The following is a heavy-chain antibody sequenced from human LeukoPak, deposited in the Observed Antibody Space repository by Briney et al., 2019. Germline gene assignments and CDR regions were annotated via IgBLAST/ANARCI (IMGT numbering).Heavy chain of an antibody. CDR1: GFTFSSYA. CDR2: ISYDGSNK. Sequence: GGSLRLSCAASGFTFSSYAMSWVRQAPGKGLEWVAVISYDGSNKYYADSVKGRFTISRDNSKNTLYLQMNSLRAEDTAVYYCARDARSGSYYDQPGYYYYYMDVWGKGTTVTVSS. V-gene: IGHV3-30-3*01. CDR3: ARDARSGSYYDQPGYYYYYMDV. D-gene: IGHD1-26*01. J-gene: IGHJ6*03.